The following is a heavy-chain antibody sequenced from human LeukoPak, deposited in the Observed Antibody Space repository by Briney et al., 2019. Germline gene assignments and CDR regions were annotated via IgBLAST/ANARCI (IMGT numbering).Heavy chain of an antibody. Sequence: GSSVKVSCKASGGTFSSYAISWVRQAPGQGLEWMGRIIPILGIANYAQKFQGRVTITRDTSASTAYMELSSLRSEDTAVYYCAGWGVATISIRAFDIWGQGTMVTVSS. CDR3: AGWGVATISIRAFDI. CDR1: GGTFSSYA. V-gene: IGHV1-69*04. CDR2: IIPILGIA. J-gene: IGHJ3*02. D-gene: IGHD5-24*01.